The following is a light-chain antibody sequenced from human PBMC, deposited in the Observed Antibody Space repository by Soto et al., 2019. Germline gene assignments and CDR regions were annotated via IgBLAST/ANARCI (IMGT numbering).Light chain of an antibody. CDR2: DDN. CDR1: SSNIGGNS. Sequence: QSVMTQPPSVSAAPGQKVTLSCSGSSSNIGGNSVSWYQQLPGTAPKLLIYDDNKRPSGIPDRFSGSKSGTSATLGITGFQTGDEADYYCGSGDSRLSAYVFGTGTKLTV. J-gene: IGLJ1*01. CDR3: GSGDSRLSAYV. V-gene: IGLV1-51*01.